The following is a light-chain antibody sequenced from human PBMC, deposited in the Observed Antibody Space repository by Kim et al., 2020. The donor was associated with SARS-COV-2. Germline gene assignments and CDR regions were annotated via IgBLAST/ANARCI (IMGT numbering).Light chain of an antibody. CDR2: GAS. CDR1: QTVSSNH. CDR3: QQYDSSRT. Sequence: ARGERATHSCRASQTVSSNHVAWYQQRPGQAPRLLIYGASSRATGIPDRCSGSGSGKDCTLTISRQEPEDVAVYYWQQYDSSRTFGQGTKVDIK. J-gene: IGKJ1*01. V-gene: IGKV3-20*01.